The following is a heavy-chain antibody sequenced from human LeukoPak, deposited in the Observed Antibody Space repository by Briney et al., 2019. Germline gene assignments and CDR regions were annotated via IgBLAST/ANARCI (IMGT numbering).Heavy chain of an antibody. Sequence: GGSLRLSCSASGFTFSSYNMNWVRQAPGKGLEWVSFISSSSIYIYYADSVKGRFTISRDNAKNSLYLQMNSLRAEDTAVYYCAKDLASFDYWGQGTLVTVSS. CDR2: ISSSSIYI. CDR1: GFTFSSYN. V-gene: IGHV3-21*01. D-gene: IGHD1-26*01. J-gene: IGHJ4*02. CDR3: AKDLASFDY.